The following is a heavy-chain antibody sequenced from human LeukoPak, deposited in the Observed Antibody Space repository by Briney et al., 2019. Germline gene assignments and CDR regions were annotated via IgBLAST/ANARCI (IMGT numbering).Heavy chain of an antibody. CDR3: ARYNWNYAIDY. CDR2: IYYSGST. V-gene: IGHV4-59*08. CDR1: GDSISYFY. Sequence: KPSETLSLTCTLSGDSISYFYWSWIRQSPGKGLEWIVCIYYSGSTNYNPSLKSRITMSLDTSKSQFSLKLTSVTAADTAVYYCARYNWNYAIDYWGQGTLVTVSS. D-gene: IGHD1-7*01. J-gene: IGHJ4*02.